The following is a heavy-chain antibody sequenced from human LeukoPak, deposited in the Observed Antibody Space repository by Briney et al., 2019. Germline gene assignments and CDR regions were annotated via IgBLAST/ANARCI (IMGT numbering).Heavy chain of an antibody. CDR2: MNPNSGDT. J-gene: IGHJ4*02. Sequence: ASVTVSCKASGYTLSSYEINWVRQATGQGLEWMGWMNPNSGDTVYAQKFQGRITMTRSTSISTAYMELNSLRSEDTAVYYCARGLGSYDSSELTWPMISFWGQGTVVTVSS. V-gene: IGHV1-8*01. CDR1: GYTLSSYE. D-gene: IGHD3-22*01. CDR3: ARGLGSYDSSELTWPMISF.